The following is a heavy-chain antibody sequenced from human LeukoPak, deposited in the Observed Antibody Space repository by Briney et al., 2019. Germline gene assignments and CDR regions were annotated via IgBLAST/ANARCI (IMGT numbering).Heavy chain of an antibody. J-gene: IGHJ4*02. V-gene: IGHV3-23*01. Sequence: GGSLRLSCAASGFTFSSYAMSWVRQAPGKGLERVSAISGSGGSTYYADSVKGRFTISRDNSKNTLYLQMNSLRAEDTAVYYCARTDLTMIVVANIDYWGQGTLVTVSS. D-gene: IGHD3-22*01. CDR1: GFTFSSYA. CDR3: ARTDLTMIVVANIDY. CDR2: ISGSGGST.